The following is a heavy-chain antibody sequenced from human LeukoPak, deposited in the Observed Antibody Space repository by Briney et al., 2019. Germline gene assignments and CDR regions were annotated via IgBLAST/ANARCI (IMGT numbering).Heavy chain of an antibody. D-gene: IGHD5-24*01. V-gene: IGHV3-30-3*01. CDR3: ARVGVEMATTDDGSYYYYYGMDV. J-gene: IGHJ6*02. Sequence: PGGSLRLSCAASGFTFSSAAMTWVRQAPGKGLEWVAVISYDGSNKYYADSVKGRFTISRDNSKNTLYLQMNSLRAEDTAVYYCARVGVEMATTDDGSYYYYYGMDVWGQGTTVTVSS. CDR2: ISYDGSNK. CDR1: GFTFSSAA.